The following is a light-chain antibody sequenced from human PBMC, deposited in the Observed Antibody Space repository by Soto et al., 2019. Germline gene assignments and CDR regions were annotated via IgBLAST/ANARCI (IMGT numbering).Light chain of an antibody. CDR2: EVT. CDR1: SSDVGIYDY. CDR3: SSFSSDSTPLV. J-gene: IGLJ2*01. Sequence: ALTQPASVSGSPGQSISISCTGTSSDVGIYDYVSWYQHHPGKAPKLMVYEVTNRPSGVSNRFSGSKSGNTASLTISGLQAEDEADYYCSSFSSDSTPLVFGGGTKLTVL. V-gene: IGLV2-14*01.